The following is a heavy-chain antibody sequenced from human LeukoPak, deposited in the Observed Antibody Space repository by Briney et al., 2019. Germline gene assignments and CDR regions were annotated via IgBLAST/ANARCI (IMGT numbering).Heavy chain of an antibody. Sequence: GGSLRLSCAASGFTFSNYEMNWVRQAPGKGLEWVSLISGDGGSTYYADSVKGRFTISRDNSKNSLYLQMNSLRTEDTALYYCAKAWFGERSGGGFDYWGQGTLVTVSS. CDR1: GFTFSNYE. D-gene: IGHD3-10*01. J-gene: IGHJ4*02. CDR3: AKAWFGERSGGGFDY. CDR2: ISGDGGST. V-gene: IGHV3-43*02.